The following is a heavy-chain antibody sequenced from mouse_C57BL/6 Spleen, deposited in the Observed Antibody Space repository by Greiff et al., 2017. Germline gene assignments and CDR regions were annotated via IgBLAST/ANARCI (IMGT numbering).Heavy chain of an antibody. CDR2: IDPSDSYT. Sequence: QVQLQQPGAELVRPGTSVKLSCKASGYTFTSYWMHWVKQRPGQGLEWIGVIDPSDSYTNYTQKFKGKATLTVDTSSSTAYMQLSSLTSEDSAVYYCAKPLVPGTGAMDYWGQGTSVTVSS. CDR1: GYTFTSYW. J-gene: IGHJ4*01. CDR3: AKPLVPGTGAMDY. D-gene: IGHD6-2*01. V-gene: IGHV1-59*01.